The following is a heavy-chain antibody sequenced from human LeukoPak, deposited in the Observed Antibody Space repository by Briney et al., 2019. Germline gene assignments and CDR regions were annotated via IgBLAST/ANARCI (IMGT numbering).Heavy chain of an antibody. CDR3: ARRVIVGATDYFDY. J-gene: IGHJ4*02. Sequence: SETLSLTCTVSGGSISSSSYYWGWIRQPPGKGLEWIGSIYYSGSTYYNPSLKSRVTISVDTSKNQFSLKLSSVTAADTAVYYCARRVIVGATDYFDYWGQGTQVTVSS. CDR2: IYYSGST. V-gene: IGHV4-39*01. CDR1: GGSISSSSYY. D-gene: IGHD1-26*01.